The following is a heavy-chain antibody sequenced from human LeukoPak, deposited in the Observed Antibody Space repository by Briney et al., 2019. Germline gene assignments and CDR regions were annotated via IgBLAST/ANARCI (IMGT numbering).Heavy chain of an antibody. D-gene: IGHD3-22*01. Sequence: SETLSLTCTVSGDSISNYYWSWIRQPPGKGLEWIGYLYYSGSTNYNPSLKSRATISLAPTKNQFSLKLRSVTAADTAAYYCARDWNYYDSSGYLAGLAFDIWGQGTMVTVSS. CDR1: GDSISNYY. CDR2: LYYSGST. CDR3: ARDWNYYDSSGYLAGLAFDI. V-gene: IGHV4-59*01. J-gene: IGHJ3*02.